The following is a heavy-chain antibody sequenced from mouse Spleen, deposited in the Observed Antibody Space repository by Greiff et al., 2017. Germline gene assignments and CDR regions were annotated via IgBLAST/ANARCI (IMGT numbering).Heavy chain of an antibody. CDR1: GYTFTDYY. D-gene: IGHD1-2*01. J-gene: IGHJ4*01. CDR3: ARRGNYGYIGAMDY. CDR2: INPYNGGT. V-gene: IGHV1-19*01. Sequence: EVQLQESGPVLVKPGASVKMSCKASGYTFTDYYMNWVKQSHGKSLEWIGVINPYNGGTSYNQKFKGKATLTVDKSSSTAYMELNSLTSEDSAVYYCARRGNYGYIGAMDYWGQGTSVTVSS.